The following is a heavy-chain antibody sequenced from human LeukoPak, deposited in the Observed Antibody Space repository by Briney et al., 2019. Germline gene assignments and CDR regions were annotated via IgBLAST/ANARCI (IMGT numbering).Heavy chain of an antibody. CDR2: ISGSGGST. J-gene: IGHJ4*02. CDR1: GFTFSSYA. V-gene: IGHV3-23*01. CDR3: AKGRRYSYGYAYYFDY. D-gene: IGHD5-18*01. Sequence: GGSLRLSCAASGFTFSSYAMSWVRQAPGKGLEWVSAISGSGGSTYYADSVKGPFTISRDNSKNTLYLQMNSLRAEDTAVYYCAKGRRYSYGYAYYFDYWGQGTLVTVSS.